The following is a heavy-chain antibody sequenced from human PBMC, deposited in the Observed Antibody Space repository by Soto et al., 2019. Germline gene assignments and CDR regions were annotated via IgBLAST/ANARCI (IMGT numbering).Heavy chain of an antibody. CDR3: ARVWRYCSSTSCYEVYYGMDV. CDR2: ISSSSSTI. V-gene: IGHV3-48*02. J-gene: IGHJ6*02. CDR1: GFTFSSYS. Sequence: EVQLVESGGGLVQPGGSLRLSCAASGFTFSSYSMNWVRQAPGKGLEWVSYISSSSSTIYYADSVKGRFTISRDNAKNSLYLQINSLRDEDTAVYYCARVWRYCSSTSCYEVYYGMDVWGQGTTVTVSS. D-gene: IGHD2-2*01.